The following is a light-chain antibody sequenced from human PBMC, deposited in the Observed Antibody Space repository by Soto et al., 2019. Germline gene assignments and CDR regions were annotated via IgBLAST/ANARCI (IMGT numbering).Light chain of an antibody. J-gene: IGKJ2*01. Sequence: EIVMTQSPATLSVSPGERATLSCRASQSISNNLAWYQQKPGQAPRLLIYGASTRATDIPARFSGSGSGTEFTLTISSLQSEDFAVYYCQQFNNLPYTFGQGTRLEIK. CDR3: QQFNNLPYT. CDR2: GAS. V-gene: IGKV3-15*01. CDR1: QSISNN.